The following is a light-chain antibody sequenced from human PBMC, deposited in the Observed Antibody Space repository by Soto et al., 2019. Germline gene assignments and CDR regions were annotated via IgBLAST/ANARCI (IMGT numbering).Light chain of an antibody. J-gene: IGKJ1*01. CDR1: QSISSW. V-gene: IGKV1-5*01. CDR2: DAS. Sequence: DIQMPQSPSTLSASVGDRVTITCRASQSISSWLAWYQQKPGKAPKLLIYDASSLESGVPSRFSGSGSGTEFTLTISSLQPDDFATYYCQQYNSYSPTFAQGPKVDIK. CDR3: QQYNSYSPT.